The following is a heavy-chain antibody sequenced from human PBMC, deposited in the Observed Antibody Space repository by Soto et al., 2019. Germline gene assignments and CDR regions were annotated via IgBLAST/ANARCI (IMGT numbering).Heavy chain of an antibody. J-gene: IGHJ6*02. CDR2: IYPGDSDT. Sequence: GESLKISCKGSGYTFTNYWIGWVRQMPGKGLEWMGIIYPGDSDTKYNPSFQGQVTISAGKSITTTYLQWSSLKASDTAIHYCAASIFYYGMDVWGQGTTVTVSS. CDR3: AASIFYYGMDV. CDR1: GYTFTNYW. V-gene: IGHV5-51*01.